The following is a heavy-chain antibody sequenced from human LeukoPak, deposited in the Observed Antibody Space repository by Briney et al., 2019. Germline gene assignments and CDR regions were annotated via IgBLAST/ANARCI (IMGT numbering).Heavy chain of an antibody. J-gene: IGHJ4*02. Sequence: GGSLRLSCAASGFTLSSYWMSWVRQAPGKGLEWVANIKQDGSEKYYVDSVKGRFTISRDNARNSLYLQMNSLRTEDTSVYYCAPHCSSASCPDYWGQGTLVTVSS. V-gene: IGHV3-7*01. D-gene: IGHD2-2*01. CDR3: APHCSSASCPDY. CDR2: IKQDGSEK. CDR1: GFTLSSYW.